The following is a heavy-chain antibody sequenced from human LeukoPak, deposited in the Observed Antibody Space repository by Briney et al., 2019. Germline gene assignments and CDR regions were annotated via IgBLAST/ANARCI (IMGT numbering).Heavy chain of an antibody. CDR3: VRIYYDSSGYYLTDYYFGS. V-gene: IGHV4-39*01. Sequence: SETLSLSCTVSGDSISSSSFHWGWIGQPPGRGLEWVASTHYSGITYYSPSLKSRVTVSVDTSRNRFSLQLSSVTAADTAVYYCVRIYYDSSGYYLTDYYFGSWGQGTLVTVSS. D-gene: IGHD3-22*01. J-gene: IGHJ4*02. CDR2: THYSGIT. CDR1: GDSISSSSFH.